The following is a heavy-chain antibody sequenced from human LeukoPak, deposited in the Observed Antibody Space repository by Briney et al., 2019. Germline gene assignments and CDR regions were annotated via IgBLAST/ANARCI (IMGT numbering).Heavy chain of an antibody. V-gene: IGHV1-8*01. J-gene: IGHJ6*02. Sequence: ASVKVSCKASGYTFTSYDINWVRQATGQGLEWMGWMNPNSGNTGYAQKFQGRVTMTRNTSISTAYMELSSLRSEDTAVYYGARARFDILTGYYYGMDVWGQGTTVTVSS. CDR1: GYTFTSYD. D-gene: IGHD3-9*01. CDR3: ARARFDILTGYYYGMDV. CDR2: MNPNSGNT.